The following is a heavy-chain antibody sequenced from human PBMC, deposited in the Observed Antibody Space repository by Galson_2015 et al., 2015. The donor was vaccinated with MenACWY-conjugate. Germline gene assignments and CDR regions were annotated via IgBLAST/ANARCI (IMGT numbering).Heavy chain of an antibody. J-gene: IGHJ4*02. CDR1: GFTFSSYW. V-gene: IGHV3-7*03. CDR3: ASGSTMVRGAPFDY. CDR2: IKQDGSEK. D-gene: IGHD3-10*01. Sequence: SLRLSCAASGFTFSSYWMSWVRQAPGKGLEWVANIKQDGSEKYYVDSVKGRFTISRDNAKNSLYLQMNSLRAEDTAVYYCASGSTMVRGAPFDYWGQGTLVTVSS.